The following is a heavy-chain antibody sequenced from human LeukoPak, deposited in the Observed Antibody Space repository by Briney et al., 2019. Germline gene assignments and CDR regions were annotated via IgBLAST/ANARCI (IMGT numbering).Heavy chain of an antibody. CDR3: ASGGYYYFNY. Sequence: GGSLRLSCAASGFTFSSYWMSWVRQAPGKGLEWVSNIKQDGSEKYYVDSEKGLFTICRDNTKNSLYLKNNSIRAEDTAVYYCASGGYYYFNYWGQGTLVTVSS. CDR1: GFTFSSYW. CDR2: IKQDGSEK. J-gene: IGHJ4*02. D-gene: IGHD3-22*01. V-gene: IGHV3-7*01.